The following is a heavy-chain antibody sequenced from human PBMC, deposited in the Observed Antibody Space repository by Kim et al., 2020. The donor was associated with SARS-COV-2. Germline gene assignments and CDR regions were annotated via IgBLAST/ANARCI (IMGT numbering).Heavy chain of an antibody. Sequence: GESLKSSCEASGHTFTTYWIGWVRQMPGKGLEWMGIIWPGDSQTRYSPSFQGQVTISADKSITTAYLYWSSLKASDTAMYYCATHHTTGTSSAFDIWGQGTMVTVSS. V-gene: IGHV5-51*01. J-gene: IGHJ3*02. D-gene: IGHD1-1*01. CDR1: GHTFTTYW. CDR2: IWPGDSQT. CDR3: ATHHTTGTSSAFDI.